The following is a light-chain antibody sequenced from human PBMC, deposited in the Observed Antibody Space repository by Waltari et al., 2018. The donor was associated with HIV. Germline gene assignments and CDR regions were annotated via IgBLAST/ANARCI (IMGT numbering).Light chain of an antibody. Sequence: QSALTQPASVSGSPGQSHAIPCTGTSSNVGNSNLVSWYQHHPGKSPRLLIYEVSQRPSGISNRFSGSKSGNTASLIISGLQAEDEADYYCSSYAGGHSWVFGGGTKLTVL. CDR3: SSYAGGHSWV. V-gene: IGLV2-23*02. CDR1: SSNVGNSNL. J-gene: IGLJ3*02. CDR2: EVS.